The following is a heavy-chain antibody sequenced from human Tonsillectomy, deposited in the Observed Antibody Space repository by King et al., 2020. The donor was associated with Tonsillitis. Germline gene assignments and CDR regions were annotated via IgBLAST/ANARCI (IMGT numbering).Heavy chain of an antibody. CDR3: AKHRETNQPPYYYGMDV. Sequence: VQLVESGGGVVQPGGSLRLSCAASGFTFSSFAMHWVRQAPGKGLEWVAFIRYDGSSKYYADSVKGRFTISRDDSKNTLYLQLNSLRAEDTAVYYCAKHRETNQPPYYYGMDVWGQGTTVTVSS. CDR2: IRYDGSSK. V-gene: IGHV3-30*02. CDR1: GFTFSSFA. J-gene: IGHJ6*02. D-gene: IGHD1-14*01.